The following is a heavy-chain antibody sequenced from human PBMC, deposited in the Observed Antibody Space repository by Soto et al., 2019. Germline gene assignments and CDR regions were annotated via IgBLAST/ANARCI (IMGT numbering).Heavy chain of an antibody. CDR3: ARGGQDFWSGPFDY. CDR2: IDNSGST. CDR1: GGSISNYF. J-gene: IGHJ4*02. V-gene: IGHV4-4*07. Sequence: SETLSLTCTVSGGSISNYFCNLIRQPAGKGLEWIGRIDNSGSTNYNPSLKSRITMSADTSRNQFSLKLNSVTAADPAVYYCARGGQDFWSGPFDYWGQGALVTVSS. D-gene: IGHD3-3*01.